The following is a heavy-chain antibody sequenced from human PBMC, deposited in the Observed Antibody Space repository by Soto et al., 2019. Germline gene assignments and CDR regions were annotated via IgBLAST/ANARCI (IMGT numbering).Heavy chain of an antibody. CDR3: ARRSGSYYDY. V-gene: IGHV5-51*01. CDR2: IYPGYSDT. D-gene: IGHD1-26*01. CDR1: GYXFTSYW. Sequence: PXEXLKISCKSSGYXFTSYWLGWVRQMPGKGLEWMGIIYPGYSDTRYSPSFQGQVTISADKSISTAYLQWRSLKASDTAMYYCARRSGSYYDYWGQGTLGTVSS. J-gene: IGHJ4*02.